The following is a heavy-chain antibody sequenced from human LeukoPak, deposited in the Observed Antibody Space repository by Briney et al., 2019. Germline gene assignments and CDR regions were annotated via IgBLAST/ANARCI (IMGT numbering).Heavy chain of an antibody. J-gene: IGHJ4*02. V-gene: IGHV4-59*08. CDR1: GGSISSYY. D-gene: IGHD3-9*01. Sequence: SETLSLTCTVSGGSISSYYWSWIRQPPGKGLEWIGYIYYSGSTHYNPSLKSRLTISVDTSKNQFSLKLSSVTAPDTAVYYCARRPPYDILTGYDRYYFDYWGQGTLVTVSS. CDR3: ARRPPYDILTGYDRYYFDY. CDR2: IYYSGST.